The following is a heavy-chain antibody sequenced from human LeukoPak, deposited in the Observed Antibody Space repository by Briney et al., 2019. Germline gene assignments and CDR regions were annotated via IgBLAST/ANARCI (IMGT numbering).Heavy chain of an antibody. CDR3: ARASGSYDY. D-gene: IGHD1-26*01. CDR1: GFSFSSYW. CDR2: IDRDGGVR. Sequence: GGSLRLSCAASGFSFSSYWMSWVRQTPENGLEFVGNIDRDGGVRNYMDSLKGRFTISRDNSKNTLYLQMNSLRGEDTAVYYCARASGSYDYWGRGTLVTVSS. V-gene: IGHV3-7*01. J-gene: IGHJ4*02.